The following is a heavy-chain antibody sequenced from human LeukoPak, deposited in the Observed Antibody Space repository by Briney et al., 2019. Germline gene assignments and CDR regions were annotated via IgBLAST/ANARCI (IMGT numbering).Heavy chain of an antibody. V-gene: IGHV4-59*08. CDR2: IHYSGSP. Sequence: PSETLSLTFTVSGGSNYWTWIRQAPGKGLEWIAYIHYSGSPHYNPSLRSRVTISIDTSKNQLSLKLNSVTAADTAVYYCARQGYYYGMDVWGQGTTVTVSS. J-gene: IGHJ6*02. CDR3: ARQGYYYGMDV. CDR1: GGSNY.